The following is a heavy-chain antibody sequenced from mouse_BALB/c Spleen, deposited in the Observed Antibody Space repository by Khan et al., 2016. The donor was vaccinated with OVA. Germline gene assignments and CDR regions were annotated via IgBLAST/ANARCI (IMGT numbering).Heavy chain of an antibody. Sequence: QVQLKESGPGLVAPSQNLSLTCTVSGFSLSDYGVSWIRQPPGKGLEWLGVIWGGGSTYYNSALKSRLSISKDNSKSQVFLKMSSLQSADTAMLYCAKGVWYYYYTLDDWGEGTSVTVSS. CDR3: AKGVWYYYYTLDD. CDR1: GFSLSDYG. D-gene: IGHD1-1*02. J-gene: IGHJ4*01. CDR2: IWGGGST. V-gene: IGHV2-6-5*01.